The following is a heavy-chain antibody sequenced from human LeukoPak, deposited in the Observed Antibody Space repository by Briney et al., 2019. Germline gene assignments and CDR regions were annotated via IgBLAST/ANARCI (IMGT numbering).Heavy chain of an antibody. CDR3: ARAKIVVGVYDY. V-gene: IGHV4-31*03. J-gene: IGHJ4*02. CDR1: GGSLSSGGYY. Sequence: PSETLSLTCTVSGGSLSSGGYYWSWLRQHPGTGLEWIGYIYYSGSTYYNPSLKSRVTISVDTSKNQFSLKLSSVTAADTAVYYCARAKIVVGVYDYWGQGTLVTVSS. D-gene: IGHD2-2*01. CDR2: IYYSGST.